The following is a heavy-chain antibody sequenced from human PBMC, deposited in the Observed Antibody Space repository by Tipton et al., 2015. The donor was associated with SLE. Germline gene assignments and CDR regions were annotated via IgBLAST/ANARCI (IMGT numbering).Heavy chain of an antibody. Sequence: SLRLSCAASGFTFSSYSMNWVRQAPGKGLEWVSSISSSGGGAYYADSVKGRFTISRDNAKNTLYLQVDSLRAEDTALYYCARSSLLLFDVWGQGTMVTVSS. J-gene: IGHJ3*01. V-gene: IGHV3-21*01. CDR1: GFTFSSYS. CDR2: ISSSGGGA. D-gene: IGHD2-21*01. CDR3: ARSSLLLFDV.